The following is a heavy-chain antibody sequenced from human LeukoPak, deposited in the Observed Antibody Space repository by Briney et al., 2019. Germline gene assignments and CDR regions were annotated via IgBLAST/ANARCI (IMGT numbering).Heavy chain of an antibody. J-gene: IGHJ3*02. CDR1: GGSISSYY. CDR2: IYTSGGT. V-gene: IGHV4-4*09. Sequence: SETLSLTCTVSGGSISSYYWSWIRQPPGKGLEWIGYIYTSGGTNYNPSLRSRVTISEDTSKNQFSLKLSSVTAADTAVYYCARLPRRGSSWSYSDAFDIWGQGTMVTVSS. CDR3: ARLPRRGSSWSYSDAFDI. D-gene: IGHD6-13*01.